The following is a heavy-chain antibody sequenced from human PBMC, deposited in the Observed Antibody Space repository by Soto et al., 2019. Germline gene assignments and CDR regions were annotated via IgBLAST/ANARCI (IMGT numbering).Heavy chain of an antibody. CDR1: GFTFSSYA. Sequence: GGSLRLSCAASGFTFSSYAMHWVRQAPGKGLEWVAVISYDGSNKYYADSVKGRFTISRDNSKNTLYLQMNSLRAEDTAVYYCARDFSSGWFDVFDIWGQGTMVTVSS. J-gene: IGHJ3*02. V-gene: IGHV3-30-3*01. D-gene: IGHD6-19*01. CDR2: ISYDGSNK. CDR3: ARDFSSGWFDVFDI.